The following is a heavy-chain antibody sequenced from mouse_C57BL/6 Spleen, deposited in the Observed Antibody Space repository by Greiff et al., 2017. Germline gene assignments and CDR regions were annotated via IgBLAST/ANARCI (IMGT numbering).Heavy chain of an antibody. Sequence: QVQLQQPGAELVMPGASVKLSCKASGYTFTSYWMHWVKQRPGQGLEWIGEIDTSDSYTNYNQKFKGKSTLTVDKSSSTAYMQLSSLTSEDSAVYYCARGTTVDAMDYWGQGTSVTVSS. CDR3: ARGTTVDAMDY. CDR2: IDTSDSYT. CDR1: GYTFTSYW. D-gene: IGHD1-1*01. V-gene: IGHV1-69*01. J-gene: IGHJ4*01.